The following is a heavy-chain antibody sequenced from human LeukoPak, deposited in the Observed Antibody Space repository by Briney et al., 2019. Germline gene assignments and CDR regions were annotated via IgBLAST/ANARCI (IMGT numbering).Heavy chain of an antibody. Sequence: SVKVSCKASGYTFTGYYMHWVRQAPGQGLEWMGGIIPIFGTANYAQKFQGRVTITADESTSTAYMELSSLRSEDTAVYYCARGLVGYGDYLGYFDYWGQGTLVTVSS. CDR2: IIPIFGTA. V-gene: IGHV1-69*13. CDR3: ARGLVGYGDYLGYFDY. J-gene: IGHJ4*02. D-gene: IGHD4-17*01. CDR1: GYTFTGYY.